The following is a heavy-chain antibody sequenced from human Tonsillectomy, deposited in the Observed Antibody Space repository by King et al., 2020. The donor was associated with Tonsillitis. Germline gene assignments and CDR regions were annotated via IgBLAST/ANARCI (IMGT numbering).Heavy chain of an antibody. J-gene: IGHJ6*02. Sequence: VQLVESGGGLVKPGRSLRLSCTASGFTFGDYAMSWFRQAPGKGLGWVGCIRSKAYGGTTEYAASVKGRFTISRDDSKSIAYLQMNSLKTEDTAVYYCTRDLLGYCSSTSCSQGGYYYYGMDVWGQGTTVTVSS. D-gene: IGHD2-2*01. CDR2: IRSKAYGGTT. V-gene: IGHV3-49*05. CDR3: TRDLLGYCSSTSCSQGGYYYYGMDV. CDR1: GFTFGDYA.